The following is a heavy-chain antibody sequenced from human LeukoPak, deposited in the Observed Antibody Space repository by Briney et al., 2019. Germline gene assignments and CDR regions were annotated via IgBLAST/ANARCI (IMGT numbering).Heavy chain of an antibody. CDR2: ISGSGGST. D-gene: IGHD3-22*01. V-gene: IGHV3-23*01. J-gene: IGHJ4*02. Sequence: QSGGSLRLSCAVSGFTFSSYAMSWVRQAPGKGLEWVSVISGSGGSTYYADSVKGRFTISRDNSKNTLYLQMSSLRAEDTAVYYCAKSPPEYYYDSSGYYRKGLLDYWGQGTLVTVSS. CDR1: GFTFSSYA. CDR3: AKSPPEYYYDSSGYYRKGLLDY.